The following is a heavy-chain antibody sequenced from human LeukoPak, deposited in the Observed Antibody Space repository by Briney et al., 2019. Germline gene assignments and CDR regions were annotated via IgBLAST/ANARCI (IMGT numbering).Heavy chain of an antibody. J-gene: IGHJ5*02. CDR3: ARDEDGFDP. V-gene: IGHV4-59*01. CDR2: MYYSGST. Sequence: SETLSLTCTVSGGSISSYYWSWIRQPPGKGLEWIGYMYYSGSTKYNPSLKSRVTMSVDMFKNQFSLKLNFVTAADTAMYYCARDEDGFDPWGQGTLVTVSS. CDR1: GGSISSYY.